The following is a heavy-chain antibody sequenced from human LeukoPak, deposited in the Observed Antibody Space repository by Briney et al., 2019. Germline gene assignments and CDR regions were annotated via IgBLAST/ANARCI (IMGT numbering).Heavy chain of an antibody. Sequence: GGSLRLSCAASGFTFSDHYMSWVRQAPGKGLEWVSVIYSGGSTYYADSVKGRFTISRHNSKNTLYLQMNSLRAEDTAVYYCARFGRIAARPADAFDIWGQGTMVTVSS. CDR1: GFTFSDHY. CDR2: IYSGGST. J-gene: IGHJ3*02. V-gene: IGHV3-53*04. CDR3: ARFGRIAARPADAFDI. D-gene: IGHD6-6*01.